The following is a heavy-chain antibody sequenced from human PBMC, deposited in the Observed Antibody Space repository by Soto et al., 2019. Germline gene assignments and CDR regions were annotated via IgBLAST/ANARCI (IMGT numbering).Heavy chain of an antibody. CDR2: ISGSGGGT. V-gene: IGHV3-23*01. CDR1: GFTFNIYA. CDR3: AKCGYYSSGRLLWYFQH. Sequence: EVQLLESGGGLVQPGGSLRLSCAASGFTFNIYAMSWVRQAPGKGLEWVSAISGSGGGTYYADSVEGRFTISRDNSNNPLDLQRSGLRAEDTAVYHCAKCGYYSSGRLLWYFQHWGQGTLVTVSS. J-gene: IGHJ1*01. D-gene: IGHD3-22*01.